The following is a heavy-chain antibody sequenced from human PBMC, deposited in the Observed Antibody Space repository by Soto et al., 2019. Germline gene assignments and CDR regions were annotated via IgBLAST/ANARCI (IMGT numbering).Heavy chain of an antibody. J-gene: IGHJ2*01. CDR2: ISYDGSKK. D-gene: IGHD4-4*01. CDR1: GFTFSSYA. V-gene: IGHV3-30-3*01. CDR3: ARPLWRDDYNWGYFDL. Sequence: QVQLVESGGGVVQPGRSLRLSCAASGFTFSSYAMHWVRQAPGKGLEWVAVISYDGSKKYYADSVKGRFTISRDNSKNTLDLQMNSLRAGDTAVYYCARPLWRDDYNWGYFDLWGRGTLVTVSS.